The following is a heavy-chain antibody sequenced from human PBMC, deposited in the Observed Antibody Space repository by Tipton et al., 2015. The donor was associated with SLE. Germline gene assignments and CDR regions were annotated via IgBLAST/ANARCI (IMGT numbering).Heavy chain of an antibody. Sequence: TLSLTCTVSGGSISSGNYYWSWIRQHPGKGLEWIGSIFHTGSTYYNPSLNSRVTISVDTSKNQFSLKLNSVTAADTAVYYCARDGITRIAVSSGVGGWFDPWGQGTLVTVSS. CDR2: IFHTGST. J-gene: IGHJ5*02. CDR1: GGSISSGNYY. CDR3: ARDGITRIAVSSGVGGWFDP. D-gene: IGHD6-19*01. V-gene: IGHV4-39*07.